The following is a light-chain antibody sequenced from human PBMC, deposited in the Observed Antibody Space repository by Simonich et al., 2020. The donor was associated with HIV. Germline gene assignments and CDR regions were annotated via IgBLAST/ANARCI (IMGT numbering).Light chain of an antibody. CDR2: WAS. Sequence: DIVMTQSPDSLTVSLGERATINCKPSQSVLSSSNNKNYLNWYQQKPGQPPKLLIYWASTRESVVPDRFSGSGSGTDFTLTISSLQAEDVAVYYCQQYYSTPRTFGQGTKVEIK. CDR1: QSVLSSSNNKNY. CDR3: QQYYSTPRT. V-gene: IGKV4-1*01. J-gene: IGKJ1*01.